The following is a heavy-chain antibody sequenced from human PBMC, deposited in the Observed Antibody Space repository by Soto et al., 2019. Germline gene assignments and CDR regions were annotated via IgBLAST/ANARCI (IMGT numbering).Heavy chain of an antibody. CDR3: ARDPQAMVRGVTDFDY. CDR2: IYSGGST. CDR1: GFTVSSNY. Sequence: LRLSCAASGFTVSSNYMSWVRQAPGKGLEWVSVIYSGGSTYYADSVKGRFTISRDNSKNTLYLQMNSLRAEDTAVYYCARDPQAMVRGVTDFDYWGQGTLVTVSS. V-gene: IGHV3-66*01. J-gene: IGHJ4*02. D-gene: IGHD3-10*01.